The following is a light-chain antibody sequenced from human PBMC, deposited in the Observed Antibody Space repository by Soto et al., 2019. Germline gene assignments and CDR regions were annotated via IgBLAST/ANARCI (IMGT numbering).Light chain of an antibody. CDR1: QSVRSSH. CDR2: GAS. Sequence: EIVMTQSPATLPVSPGERATLSCRASQSVRSSHLAWYQQKPGQAPRLLIYGASSRATGIPDRFSGSGSGTDFTLTISRLEPEDFAVYSCQQYSSSPATFGQGTKVDI. J-gene: IGKJ1*01. V-gene: IGKV3-20*01. CDR3: QQYSSSPAT.